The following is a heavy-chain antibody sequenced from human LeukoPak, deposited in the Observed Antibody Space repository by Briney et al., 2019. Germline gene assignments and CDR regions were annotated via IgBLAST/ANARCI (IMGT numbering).Heavy chain of an antibody. V-gene: IGHV3-7*03. J-gene: IGHJ5*01. CDR1: GFTFSNCG. CDR2: IKPDGSEK. CDR3: AKREADYYYDSSGYVVS. Sequence: PGRSLRLSCAASGFTFSNCGVHWVRQAPGKGLEWVANIKPDGSEKYYVDSVKGRFTISRDNAKDSLDLQMNSLRAEDTAVYYCAKREADYYYDSSGYVVSWGQGTLVTVSS. D-gene: IGHD3-22*01.